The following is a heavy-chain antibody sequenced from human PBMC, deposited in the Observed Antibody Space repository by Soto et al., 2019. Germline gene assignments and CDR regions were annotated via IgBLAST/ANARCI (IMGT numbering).Heavy chain of an antibody. Sequence: PGGSLRLSCAASGFTFSSYAMSWVRQAPGKGLEWVSAISGSGGSTYYADSVKGRFTISRDNSKNTLYLQMNSLRAEDTAVYYSAKEPLLFGELYSSYYFDYCRQGTLVT. CDR1: GFTFSSYA. J-gene: IGHJ4*02. D-gene: IGHD3-10*01. CDR2: ISGSGGST. V-gene: IGHV3-23*01. CDR3: AKEPLLFGELYSSYYFDY.